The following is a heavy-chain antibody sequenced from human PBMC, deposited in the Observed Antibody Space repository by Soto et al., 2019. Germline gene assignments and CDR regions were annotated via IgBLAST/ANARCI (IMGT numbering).Heavy chain of an antibody. V-gene: IGHV1-2*02. CDR3: ARQLFLVRPRLPFRY. CDR1: GYTFTGSY. D-gene: IGHD6-6*01. CDR2: INPNRGGT. Sequence: ASVKVSCKASGYTFTGSYMHWVRQAPGQGLEWMGWINPNRGGTNYAQKFQGRVTMTRDTSISTAYMELSRLRSDDTAVYYCARQLFLVRPRLPFRYWWQGTLVTVSS. J-gene: IGHJ4*02.